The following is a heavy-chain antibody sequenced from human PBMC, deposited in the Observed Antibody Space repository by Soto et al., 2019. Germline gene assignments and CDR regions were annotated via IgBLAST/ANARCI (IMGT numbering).Heavy chain of an antibody. J-gene: IGHJ4*02. CDR3: ASRYCSGGSCRRGPIDH. CDR2: IIPIFGPA. V-gene: IGHV1-69*13. Sequence: SVKVSCKASGGTFSSYAISWVRQAPGQGLEWMGGIIPIFGPANYAQKFQGRVTITADESTSTAYMELSSLRSEDTAVYYCASRYCSGGSCRRGPIDHWGQGTLVTVSS. CDR1: GGTFSSYA. D-gene: IGHD2-15*01.